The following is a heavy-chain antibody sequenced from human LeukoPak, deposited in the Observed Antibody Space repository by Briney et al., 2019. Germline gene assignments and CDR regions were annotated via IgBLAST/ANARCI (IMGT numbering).Heavy chain of an antibody. Sequence: PSETLSLTCTVSGGSISSYYWSWIRQPPGKGLEWIGYIYYSGSTNYNPSLKSRVTISVDTSKNQFSLKLSSVTAADTAVYYCARENKLDYFDYWGQGTLVTVSS. CDR3: ARENKLDYFDY. J-gene: IGHJ4*02. D-gene: IGHD1-1*01. V-gene: IGHV4-59*01. CDR1: GGSISSYY. CDR2: IYYSGST.